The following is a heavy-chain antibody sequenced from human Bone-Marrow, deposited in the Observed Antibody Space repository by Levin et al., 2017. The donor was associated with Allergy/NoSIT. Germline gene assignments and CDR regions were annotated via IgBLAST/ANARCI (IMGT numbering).Heavy chain of an antibody. Sequence: ESLKISCTVSGGSISSASDQWAWIRQAPGKGLEWIGSVFYSGTTYYNPSLKSRVTISVETSKNQFSLKLSSVTAADTAVYYCAKHPLIYCSGGSCYAVEFRLDPWGQGTLVTVSS. J-gene: IGHJ5*02. CDR2: VFYSGTT. V-gene: IGHV4-39*01. CDR1: GGSISSASDQ. D-gene: IGHD2-15*01. CDR3: AKHPLIYCSGGSCYAVEFRLDP.